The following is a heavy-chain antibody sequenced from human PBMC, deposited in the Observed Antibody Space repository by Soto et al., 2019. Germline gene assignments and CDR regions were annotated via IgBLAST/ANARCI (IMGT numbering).Heavy chain of an antibody. D-gene: IGHD3-10*01. Sequence: PSETLSLTCTVSGCSIINGDYYLSWIRQPPEKGLEWIGYIYYSGSTYYNSSLKSRVTISLDTSKNQFSLKLSSVTAADTAVYYCAGQPTAGSYYDLGSYYYYAMDVWGQGTTVTVSS. CDR1: GCSIINGDYY. CDR3: AGQPTAGSYYDLGSYYYYAMDV. J-gene: IGHJ6*02. CDR2: IYYSGST. V-gene: IGHV4-30-4*01.